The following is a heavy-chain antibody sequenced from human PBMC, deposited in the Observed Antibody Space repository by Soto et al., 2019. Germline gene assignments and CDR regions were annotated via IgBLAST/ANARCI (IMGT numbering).Heavy chain of an antibody. CDR1: GFTFSTYW. CDR2: IWPDGSEK. J-gene: IGHJ6*03. V-gene: IGHV3-7*01. Sequence: EVQLVESGGGLVQPGGSLRLSCAASGFTFSTYWMTWVRQAPGKGLEWVANIWPDGSEKKSEDSVKGRFTISRDNARNSVYWQMNFLRADDMAVYYCARGGSDMDAWGKGTTGTVSS. CDR3: ARGGSDMDA. D-gene: IGHD3-10*01.